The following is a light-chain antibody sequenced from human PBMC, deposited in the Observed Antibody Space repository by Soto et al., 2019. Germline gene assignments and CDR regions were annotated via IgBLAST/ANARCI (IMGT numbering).Light chain of an antibody. CDR1: QSVSSN. J-gene: IGKJ1*01. Sequence: EIVMTQSPVTLSVSPGERVTLSCRASQSVSSNLAWYQQKPGQAPRLLIYGASTRATGIPARFSGSGSGTEFTLTISSLQSVDFAVYYCQQYNNWPRTFGQGTKVEIK. CDR3: QQYNNWPRT. V-gene: IGKV3-15*01. CDR2: GAS.